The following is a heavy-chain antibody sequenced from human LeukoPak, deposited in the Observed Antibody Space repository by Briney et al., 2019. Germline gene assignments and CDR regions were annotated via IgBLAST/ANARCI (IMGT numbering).Heavy chain of an antibody. CDR3: AKDPMTTVTTVDSD. D-gene: IGHD4-17*01. J-gene: IGHJ4*02. CDR1: GFTFSSYA. Sequence: GGSLRPSCAASGFTFSSYAMSWVRQAPGKGLEWVSTISGSDNDTYYADSVKGRFSISRDNSKNTLYLQMNSLRAEDTAVYYCAKDPMTTVTTVDSDWGQGTLVTVSS. V-gene: IGHV3-23*01. CDR2: ISGSDNDT.